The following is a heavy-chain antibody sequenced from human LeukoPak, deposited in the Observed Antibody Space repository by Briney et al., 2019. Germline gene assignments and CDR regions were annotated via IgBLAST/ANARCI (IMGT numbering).Heavy chain of an antibody. J-gene: IGHJ5*02. D-gene: IGHD2-2*02. Sequence: ASVKVSCKASGGTFSSYAISWVRQAPGQGLEWMGGIIPIFGTANYAQKFQGRVTITTDESTSTAYMELSSLRSEDTAVYYCARERGRPACSSTSCYINNWFDPWGQGTLVTVSS. CDR3: ARERGRPACSSTSCYINNWFDP. CDR1: GGTFSSYA. V-gene: IGHV1-69*05. CDR2: IIPIFGTA.